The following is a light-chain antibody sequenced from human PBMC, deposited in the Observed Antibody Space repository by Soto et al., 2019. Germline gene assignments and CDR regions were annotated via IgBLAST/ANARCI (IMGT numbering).Light chain of an antibody. V-gene: IGKV1-5*03. CDR3: QQYNSHSSYT. CDR1: QSINTW. J-gene: IGKJ2*01. CDR2: KAS. Sequence: DIQMTQSPSTLSASVGDRVTITCRASQSINTWLAWYQQKPGKAPKLLIYKASSLGSGVPSRFSGSGSGTEFTLTTGSLQPDDFAIYYCQQYNSHSSYTFGQGTKLEVK.